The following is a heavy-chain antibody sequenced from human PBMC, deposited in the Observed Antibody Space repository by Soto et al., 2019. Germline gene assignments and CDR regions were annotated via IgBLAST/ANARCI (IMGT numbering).Heavy chain of an antibody. Sequence: SETLSLTCTVPGGFISSGNYYWSWIRQHPGKGLEWLGFMYHSGTMFYNPALQTRITMSVDTSKNQFSLKLTSVTVADTAVYYCARDFRVAAAGSGFGPWGQGTLVTVSS. D-gene: IGHD6-13*01. V-gene: IGHV4-31*03. CDR3: ARDFRVAAAGSGFGP. CDR2: MYHSGTM. CDR1: GGFISSGNYY. J-gene: IGHJ5*02.